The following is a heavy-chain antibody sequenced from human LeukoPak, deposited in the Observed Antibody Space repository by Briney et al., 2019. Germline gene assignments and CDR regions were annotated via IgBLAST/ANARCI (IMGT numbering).Heavy chain of an antibody. CDR1: GYTFTDYY. D-gene: IGHD6-19*01. V-gene: IGHV1-69-2*01. CDR3: LNGRHSSGWHHIDY. J-gene: IGHJ4*02. CDR2: ADPEDGET. Sequence: VKVSCKVSGYTFTDYYMHWVKQAPGKGLEWMGLADPEDGETIYAEKFQGRVTITADTSTDTAYMELSSLRSEDTAVYYCLNGRHSSGWHHIDYWGQGTLVTVSS.